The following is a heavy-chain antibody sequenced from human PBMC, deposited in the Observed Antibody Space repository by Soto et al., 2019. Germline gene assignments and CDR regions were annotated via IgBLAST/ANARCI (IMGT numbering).Heavy chain of an antibody. Sequence: GSLRLSCAASGFTVSSNYMGWVRQAPGKGLEWVSVIYSGGSTYYADSVKGRFTISRDNSKNTLYLQMNSLRAEDTAVYYCARAPSIAARFPFYYYYGMDVWGQGPTVTVSS. CDR1: GFTVSSNY. J-gene: IGHJ6*02. D-gene: IGHD6-6*01. V-gene: IGHV3-53*01. CDR3: ARAPSIAARFPFYYYYGMDV. CDR2: IYSGGST.